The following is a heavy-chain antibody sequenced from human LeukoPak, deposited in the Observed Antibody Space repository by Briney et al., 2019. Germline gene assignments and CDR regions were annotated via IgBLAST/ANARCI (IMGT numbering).Heavy chain of an antibody. CDR3: ARYSGYDLGSVGFDY. D-gene: IGHD5-12*01. CDR2: IYPGDSDT. V-gene: IGHV5-51*01. J-gene: IGHJ4*02. Sequence: GESLKISCVGSGYRFSTYWIAWARQMPGKGLEWMGIIYPGDSDTRYSPSFQGQVTISADKSISTAYLQWSSLKASDTAMYYCARYSGYDLGSVGFDYWGQGTLVTVSS. CDR1: GYRFSTYW.